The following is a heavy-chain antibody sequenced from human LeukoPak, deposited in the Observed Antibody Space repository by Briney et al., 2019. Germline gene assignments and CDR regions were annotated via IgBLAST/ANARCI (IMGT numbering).Heavy chain of an antibody. CDR1: GFTVSSNY. CDR3: ARDIAAAGTSLDR. Sequence: GGSLRLSCAASGFTVSSNYMSWVRQAPGKGLEWVSVIYSGGSTYYADSVKGRFTISRDNAKNSLYLQMNSLRAEDTAVYYCARDIAAAGTSLDRWGQGTLVTVSS. J-gene: IGHJ4*02. V-gene: IGHV3-66*01. CDR2: IYSGGST. D-gene: IGHD6-13*01.